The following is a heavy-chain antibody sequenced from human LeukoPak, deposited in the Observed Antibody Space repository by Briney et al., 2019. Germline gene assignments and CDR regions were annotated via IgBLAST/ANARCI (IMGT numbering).Heavy chain of an antibody. V-gene: IGHV1-2*02. CDR2: LSPNSGDT. J-gene: IGHJ4*02. CDR3: ARDSTGGYPDY. CDR1: GYTFTGYY. Sequence: ASVKVSCKASGYTFTGYYLHWVRQAPGQELEWMGWLSPNSGDTKFAQKFQGRVTMTRDTSISSAYMELSSLTSDDTAVFYCARDSTGGYPDYWAREPWSPSPQ. D-gene: IGHD7-27*01.